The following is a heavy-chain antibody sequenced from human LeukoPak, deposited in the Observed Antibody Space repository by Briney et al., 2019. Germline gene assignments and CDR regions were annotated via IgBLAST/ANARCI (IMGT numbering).Heavy chain of an antibody. V-gene: IGHV3-23*01. CDR2: ISGSGGST. D-gene: IGHD6-13*01. CDR3: AKDREPIGDRGRSSWYRIGGSFDP. CDR1: GFTFSSYA. Sequence: QAGGSLRLSCAASGFTFSSYAIGWVRQAPGKGLEWVSAISGSGGSTYYADSVKGRFTISRDNSKNTLYLQMNSLRAEDTAVYYCAKDREPIGDRGRSSWYRIGGSFDPWGQGTLVTVSS. J-gene: IGHJ5*02.